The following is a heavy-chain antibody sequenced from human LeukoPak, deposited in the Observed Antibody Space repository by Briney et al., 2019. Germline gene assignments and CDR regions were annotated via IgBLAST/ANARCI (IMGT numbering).Heavy chain of an antibody. CDR3: ARGVGLANFLDY. Sequence: PGGSLRLFCVASGFTLSSYNMKWVRQAPGKRLEWVSSISWRSSDIEYADSVKGRFTISRDNSKNTLYLQMNSLRAEDTAVYYCARGVGLANFLDYWGQGTLVTVSS. CDR1: GFTLSSYN. V-gene: IGHV3-21*01. D-gene: IGHD4/OR15-4a*01. CDR2: ISWRSSDI. J-gene: IGHJ4*02.